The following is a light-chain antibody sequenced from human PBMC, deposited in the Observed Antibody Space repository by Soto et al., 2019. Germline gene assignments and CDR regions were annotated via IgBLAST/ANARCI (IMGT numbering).Light chain of an antibody. V-gene: IGKV1-5*01. CDR1: HWIDDW. CDR3: QQYNSYWT. J-gene: IGKJ1*01. Sequence: DIQMTQSPSSLSASVGDRVSITCRASHWIDDWLAWYQQKPGKAPKLLIYDASSLESGVPSRFSGSGSGTEFTLTISSLQPDDFATYYCQQYNSYWTFGQGTKVDIK. CDR2: DAS.